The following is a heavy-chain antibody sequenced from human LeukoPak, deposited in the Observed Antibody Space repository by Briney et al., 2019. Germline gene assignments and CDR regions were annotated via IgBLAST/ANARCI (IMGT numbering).Heavy chain of an antibody. Sequence: SDTLSLTCTVSGGSISSYYWSWMRQPPGKGLEWIGYIYYSGSTNYNPSLKSRVTISVDTSKNQFSLKLSSVTAADTAVYYCAILPRWSSDAFDIWRQGTMVTVSS. V-gene: IGHV4-59*01. D-gene: IGHD2-15*01. CDR1: GGSISSYY. CDR3: AILPRWSSDAFDI. J-gene: IGHJ3*02. CDR2: IYYSGST.